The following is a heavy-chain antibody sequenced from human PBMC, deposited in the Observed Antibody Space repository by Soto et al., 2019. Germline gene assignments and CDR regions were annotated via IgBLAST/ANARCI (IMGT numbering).Heavy chain of an antibody. CDR2: INHRGSL. CDR3: AREIPQRPGRNMDV. J-gene: IGHJ6*02. D-gene: IGHD3-10*01. Sequence: SETLSLTGTVTGGSMTSGDQYWTWIRHRPGEGLEWFGYINHRGSLYYNPSLKSRVSMSVDTSKNQFSLNLSSVTAADKAVYYCAREIPQRPGRNMDVWGQGTTLTVSS. V-gene: IGHV4-31*03. CDR1: GGSMTSGDQY.